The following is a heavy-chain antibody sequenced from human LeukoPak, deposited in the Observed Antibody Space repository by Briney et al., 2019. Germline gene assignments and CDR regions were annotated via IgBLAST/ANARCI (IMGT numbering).Heavy chain of an antibody. CDR1: GFTFSSYG. V-gene: IGHV3-33*01. D-gene: IGHD4-11*01. Sequence: PGGPLRLSCAASGFTFSSYGMYWVRQAPGKGLEGVAVIWYDGSNKYYADSVKGRFTISRDNSKNTLYLQMNSLRAEDTAVYYCARDHMLTTVTTPYGMDVWGQGTTVTVSS. CDR2: IWYDGSNK. CDR3: ARDHMLTTVTTPYGMDV. J-gene: IGHJ6*02.